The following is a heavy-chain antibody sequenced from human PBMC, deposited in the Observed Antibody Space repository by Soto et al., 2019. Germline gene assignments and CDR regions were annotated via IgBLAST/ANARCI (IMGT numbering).Heavy chain of an antibody. J-gene: IGHJ4*02. D-gene: IGHD6-13*01. V-gene: IGHV3-23*01. Sequence: VQLLESGGGLVQPGGSLRLSCAASGFTFSTYAMSWVRQAPGKGLEWVSSISGSGASTYYADSVKGRFTISRDNSKNTLYLQMNSLRAEDTAIYYCAKLLSAAGTGRWGQGTLVTVSS. CDR1: GFTFSTYA. CDR2: ISGSGAST. CDR3: AKLLSAAGTGR.